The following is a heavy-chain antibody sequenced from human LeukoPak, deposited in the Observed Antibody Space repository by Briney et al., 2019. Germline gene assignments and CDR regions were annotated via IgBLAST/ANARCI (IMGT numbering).Heavy chain of an antibody. D-gene: IGHD5-12*01. V-gene: IGHV1-46*01. CDR1: GYTFTSYY. J-gene: IGHJ5*02. CDR3: ARDTAIVATIRTPGWFDP. CDR2: INPSGGST. Sequence: GASVKVSCKASGYTFTSYYMHWVRQAPGQGLEWMGIINPSGGSTSYAQKFQGRVTMTRDTSTSTVYMELSSLRSKDTAVYYCARDTAIVATIRTPGWFDPWGQGTLVTVSS.